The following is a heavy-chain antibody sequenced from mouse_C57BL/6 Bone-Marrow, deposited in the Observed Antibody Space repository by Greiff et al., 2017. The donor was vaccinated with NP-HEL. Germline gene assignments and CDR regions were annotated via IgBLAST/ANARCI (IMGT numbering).Heavy chain of an antibody. CDR2: IYPGGGYT. Sequence: VQLQQSGPELVKPGASVKISCKASGYTFTNYWIGWAKQRPGHGLEWIGDIYPGGGYTNYNEKFKGKATLTADKSSSTAYMQFSSLTSEDSAIYYCARELGQAMDYWGQGTSVTVSS. V-gene: IGHV1-63*01. CDR3: ARELGQAMDY. CDR1: GYTFTNYW. D-gene: IGHD4-1*01. J-gene: IGHJ4*01.